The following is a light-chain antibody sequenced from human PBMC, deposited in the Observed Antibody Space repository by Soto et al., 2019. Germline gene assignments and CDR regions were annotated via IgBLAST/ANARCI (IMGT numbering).Light chain of an antibody. CDR2: EVS. CDR3: SSYAGNNIYYV. CDR1: SNDVGGYNF. V-gene: IGLV2-8*01. Sequence: QSVLAQPPSASGSPGQPVTTSCTGTSNDVGGYNFVSWYQQHPGKAPKLMIFEVSKRPSGVPDRFSGSKSGSTASLTVSGLQAEDEADYYCSSYAGNNIYYVFGTGTKVTVL. J-gene: IGLJ1*01.